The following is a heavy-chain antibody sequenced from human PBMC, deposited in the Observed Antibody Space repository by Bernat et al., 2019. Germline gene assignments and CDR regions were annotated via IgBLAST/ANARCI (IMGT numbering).Heavy chain of an antibody. Sequence: EVQLLESGGGLVQPGGSLRLSCAASGVTFSSYAMSWVRQAPGKGLEWVSAIRGSGGSTSYADSVNGRFTISRANSKTTLYLQMNSLRAEDTAVYYCAIDLTGRYGPLIPSQVSPLDYWGQGTLVTVSS. CDR1: GVTFSSYA. CDR3: AIDLTGRYGPLIPSQVSPLDY. V-gene: IGHV3-23*01. J-gene: IGHJ4*02. D-gene: IGHD3-9*01. CDR2: IRGSGGST.